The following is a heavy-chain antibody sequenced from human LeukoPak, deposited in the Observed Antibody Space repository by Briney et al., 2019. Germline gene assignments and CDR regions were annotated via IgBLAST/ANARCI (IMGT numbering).Heavy chain of an antibody. CDR2: INWNGGST. D-gene: IGHD2-15*01. Sequence: GGSLRLSCAASGFTFDDYGMSWVRQAPGKGLEWVSGINWNGGSTGYADSVKGRFTISRDNAKNSLYLQMNSLRAEDTALYYCAKGTATYCSGGSCYGFDYWGQGTLVTVSS. J-gene: IGHJ4*02. CDR1: GFTFDDYG. CDR3: AKGTATYCSGGSCYGFDY. V-gene: IGHV3-20*04.